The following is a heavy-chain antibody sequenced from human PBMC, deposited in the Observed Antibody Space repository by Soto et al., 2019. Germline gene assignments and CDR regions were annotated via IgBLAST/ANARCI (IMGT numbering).Heavy chain of an antibody. V-gene: IGHV3-23*01. J-gene: IGHJ4*02. CDR2: ITVAVGGT. CDR3: AKWPPSPKMGVTTH. D-gene: IGHD1-26*01. CDR1: GFAFTSSA. Sequence: EVQLLESGGGLVQPGKSLRLSCAASGFAFTSSAMAWVRQAPGKGLQWVSAITVAVGGTYYADSVKCRFTISRDNSKNTLSLQMNSLRAEDTALYSCAKWPPSPKMGVTTHWGQGTLVSVSS.